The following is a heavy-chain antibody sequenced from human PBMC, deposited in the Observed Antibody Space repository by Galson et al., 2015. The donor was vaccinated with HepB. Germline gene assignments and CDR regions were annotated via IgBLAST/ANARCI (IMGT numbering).Heavy chain of an antibody. CDR2: INTNTGNP. CDR1: GYTFTSYA. J-gene: IGHJ1*01. CDR3: ARAAVIGSGWYPFGEYFQH. Sequence: SVKVSCKASGYTFTSYAMNWVRQAPGQGLGWMGWINTNTGNPTYAQGFTGRFVFSLDTSVSTAYLQISSLKAEDTAVYYCARAAVIGSGWYPFGEYFQHWGQGTLVTVSS. V-gene: IGHV7-4-1*02. D-gene: IGHD6-19*01.